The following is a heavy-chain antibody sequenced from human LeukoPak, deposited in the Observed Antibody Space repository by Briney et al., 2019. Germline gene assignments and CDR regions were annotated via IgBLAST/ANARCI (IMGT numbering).Heavy chain of an antibody. D-gene: IGHD3-10*01. Sequence: TGGSLRFSCAATGFTFRNAWMTWVREAPGKGLEWVGRIKGKNEGETTDYAAPVKGRFTISRDDPTNTLYLQMNSLKTEDTAMYYCTRDLGSSQWGQGTLVIVSS. J-gene: IGHJ4*02. CDR2: IKGKNEGETT. CDR3: TRDLGSSQ. CDR1: GFTFRNAW. V-gene: IGHV3-15*01.